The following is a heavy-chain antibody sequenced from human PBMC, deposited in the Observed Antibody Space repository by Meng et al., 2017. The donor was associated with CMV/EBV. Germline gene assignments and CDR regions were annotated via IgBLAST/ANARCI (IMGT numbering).Heavy chain of an antibody. V-gene: IGHV1-18*01. J-gene: IGHJ6*02. CDR1: VYAFTSYG. Sequence: ASVKVSCKASVYAFTSYGISWVRQAPGQGLEWMGWISAYNGNTNYAQKLQGRVTMTTDTSTSTAYMELRSLRSDDTAVYYCARGGIRYPYYYGMDVWGQGTTVTVSS. D-gene: IGHD3-9*01. CDR3: ARGGIRYPYYYGMDV. CDR2: ISAYNGNT.